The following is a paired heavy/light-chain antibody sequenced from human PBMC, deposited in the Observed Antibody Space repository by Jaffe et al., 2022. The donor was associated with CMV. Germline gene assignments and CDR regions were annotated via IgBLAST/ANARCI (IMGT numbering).Heavy chain of an antibody. CDR2: INADNGNT. CDR3: ATDRVRVERSRPRPFHYDVVTGSQSVRQNSYYDGMDV. J-gene: IGHJ6*02. Sequence: QVQLVQSGPEVKKPGASVEVSCKASGYTFSNFGINWVRQAPGQGLEWLGRINADNGNTNYAQRFQGRVILKMDTSTNTAHMELRNLGSDDTALYYCATDRVRVERSRPRPFHYDVVTGSQSVRQNSYYDGMDVWGQGTTVTVSS. CDR1: GYTFSNFG. V-gene: IGHV1-18*01. D-gene: IGHD3-9*01.
Light chain of an antibody. CDR2: KNN. Sequence: QSVLTQPPSASGPPGQRVTISCSGINSNIGSNYVYWYQQLPGTAPKLLIYKNNQRSSGVPDRFSGSKSGTSASLAISGLRSEDEADYYCAAWDGSLSGWVFGGGTKLTVL. V-gene: IGLV1-47*01. CDR1: NSNIGSNY. CDR3: AAWDGSLSGWV. J-gene: IGLJ3*02.